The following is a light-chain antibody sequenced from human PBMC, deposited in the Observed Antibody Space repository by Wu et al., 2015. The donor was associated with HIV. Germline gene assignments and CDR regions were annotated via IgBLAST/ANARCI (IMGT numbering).Light chain of an antibody. CDR1: QSLSSN. Sequence: EIVMTQSPATPSVSPGERATLSCRASQSLSSNLAWYQHKPGQPPRLLMYGASTRDTGIAARFSGTGSGTEFTLTISSLQSEDFAIYYCQQYNNWPWTFGQGTKVEIQ. CDR3: QQYNNWPWT. V-gene: IGKV3-15*01. J-gene: IGKJ1*01. CDR2: GAS.